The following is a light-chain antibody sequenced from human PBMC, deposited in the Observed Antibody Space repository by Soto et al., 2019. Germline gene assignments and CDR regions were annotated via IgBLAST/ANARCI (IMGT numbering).Light chain of an antibody. CDR2: EVN. Sequence: QSALTQPASVSGSPGQSITISCTGTSSNVGSYKLVSWYQQHPGKAPKLMIFEVNKRPSGVSNRFSGSKSGNTASLTISALQAEDEAVYYCSSYATSGTNVIFGGGTKVTVL. V-gene: IGLV2-14*02. J-gene: IGLJ2*01. CDR1: SSNVGSYKL. CDR3: SSYATSGTNVI.